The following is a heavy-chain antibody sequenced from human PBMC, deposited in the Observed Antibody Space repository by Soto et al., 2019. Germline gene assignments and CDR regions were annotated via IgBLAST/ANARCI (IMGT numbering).Heavy chain of an antibody. CDR3: VREGGDLRGSGVFDY. Sequence: EPQLVESGGGLVQPGGSLRLSCAASGFTFSFYTMNWVRQTPGKGLEWLAYISRGGSSIYYADSVKGRFTVSRDNANNSLSLQLNSLRREDTAVYYCVREGGDLRGSGVFDYWGQGTLVXXSS. CDR1: GFTFSFYT. D-gene: IGHD6-19*01. V-gene: IGHV3-48*01. J-gene: IGHJ4*02. CDR2: ISRGGSSI.